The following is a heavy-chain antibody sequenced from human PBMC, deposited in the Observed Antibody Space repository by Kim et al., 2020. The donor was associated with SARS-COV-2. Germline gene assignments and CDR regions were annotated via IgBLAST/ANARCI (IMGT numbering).Heavy chain of an antibody. D-gene: IGHD2-8*02. Sequence: SETLSLTCTVSPSSINISSYYWAWVRQPPGKGLEWIGSFFSGGRTNYNPSLKSRVSTSIDMSKNQFSLKLSSVTAADTAVYYCVRPGFHCSGGVCPFDYWGRGTLVTVSS. J-gene: IGHJ4*02. CDR1: PSSINISSYY. CDR3: VRPGFHCSGGVCPFDY. CDR2: FFSGGRT. V-gene: IGHV4-39*07.